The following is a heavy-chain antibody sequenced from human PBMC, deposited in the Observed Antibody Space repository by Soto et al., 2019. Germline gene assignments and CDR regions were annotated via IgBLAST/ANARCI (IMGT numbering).Heavy chain of an antibody. J-gene: IGHJ5*02. Sequence: SETMSLTCTVSGASVNSENYYWSWIRQPPGKGLEWIGYVYYSGSTNYNPSLKSRATISLDTYKNQLSLKMTSMTSADTAFYYCARGVLRFWQWCDPWGQGTRVTVSS. D-gene: IGHD3-3*01. CDR1: GASVNSENYY. CDR3: ARGVLRFWQWCDP. CDR2: VYYSGST. V-gene: IGHV4-61*01.